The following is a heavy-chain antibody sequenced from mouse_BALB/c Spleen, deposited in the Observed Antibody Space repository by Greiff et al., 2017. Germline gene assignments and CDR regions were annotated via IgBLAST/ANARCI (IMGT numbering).Heavy chain of an antibody. CDR2: IWSGGST. Sequence: QVQLQQSGPGLVQPSQSLSISCTVSGFSFTSYGVHWVRQSPGKGLEWLGVIWSGGSTDYNAAFITRLSTSKDNSTSQVFFKMNSLQANDTAIYYCARKAGPMDYWGQGTSVTVSS. CDR3: ARKAGPMDY. D-gene: IGHD3-3*01. V-gene: IGHV2-2*02. CDR1: GFSFTSYG. J-gene: IGHJ4*01.